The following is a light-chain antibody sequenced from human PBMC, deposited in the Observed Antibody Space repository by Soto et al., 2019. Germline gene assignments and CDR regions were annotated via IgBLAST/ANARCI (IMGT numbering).Light chain of an antibody. CDR2: EVV. CDR3: TSYARSNNLV. V-gene: IGLV2-8*01. J-gene: IGLJ1*01. CDR1: RSDIGIYDF. Sequence: QSALTQPPSASGSPGQSVTISCTGSRSDIGIYDFVSWYQHHPGKAPRLIIYEVVHRPSGVPDRFSGSKSGNTASLTVSGLQAEDEADYFCTSYARSNNLVFGTGTKLTVL.